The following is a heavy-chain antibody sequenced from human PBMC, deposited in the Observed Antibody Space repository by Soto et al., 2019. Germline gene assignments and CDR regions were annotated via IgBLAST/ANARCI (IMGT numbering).Heavy chain of an antibody. CDR2: SSGNGFI. V-gene: IGHV3-21*01. CDR1: GLRFSGHS. Sequence: RRLSCVVSGLRFSGHSMNWVRQAPGKGLEWVSISSGNGFIYYADSVRGRFTVSRDNAKNSLYLQMNSLRAEDTAVYYCATQMDYNILTGYRPFDYWGQGTLVTVSS. D-gene: IGHD3-9*01. J-gene: IGHJ4*02. CDR3: ATQMDYNILTGYRPFDY.